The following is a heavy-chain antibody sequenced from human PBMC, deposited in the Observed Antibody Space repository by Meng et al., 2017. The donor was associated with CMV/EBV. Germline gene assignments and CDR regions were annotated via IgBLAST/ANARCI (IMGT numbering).Heavy chain of an antibody. CDR1: GGSCSGYY. CDR3: ARGGNWFDP. V-gene: IGHV4-34*01. Sequence: HVQTTLWCGGPLKPSETLALTGAAYGGSCSGYYWNWIRQPPGKGLKWIGEINHSGTTNYNPSLKSRVTISVDTSKNRFSMKLSSVTAADTAVYFCARGGNWFDPWGQGTLVTVSS. J-gene: IGHJ5*02. CDR2: INHSGTT.